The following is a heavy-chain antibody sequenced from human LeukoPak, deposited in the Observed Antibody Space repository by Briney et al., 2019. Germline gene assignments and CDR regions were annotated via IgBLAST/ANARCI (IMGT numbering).Heavy chain of an antibody. CDR2: MKHDGDEK. Sequence: GGSLRLSCAASGFTFSTYWMSWVRQAPGKGLEWVANMKHDGDEKYYVDPVKGRFTISRDNAKNSLFLQMNSLRAEDTAVYYCAREGPGYYMDVWGKGTTVTVSS. CDR3: AREGPGYYMDV. J-gene: IGHJ6*03. CDR1: GFTFSTYW. V-gene: IGHV3-7*01.